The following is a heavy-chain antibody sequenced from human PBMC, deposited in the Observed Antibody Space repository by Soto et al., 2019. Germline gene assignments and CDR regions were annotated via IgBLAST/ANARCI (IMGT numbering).Heavy chain of an antibody. CDR3: ARAIAVAGWRY. CDR1: GGSFSGYY. Sequence: QVQLQQWGAGLLKPSETLSLTCAVYGGSFSGYYWNWIRQPPGKGLEWIGEINHSGSTNYNPSLKGRATISVDTSRRQFSLKLSSVTAADTAVYYCARAIAVAGWRYLGQGPLVTVSS. D-gene: IGHD6-19*01. V-gene: IGHV4-34*01. CDR2: INHSGST. J-gene: IGHJ4*02.